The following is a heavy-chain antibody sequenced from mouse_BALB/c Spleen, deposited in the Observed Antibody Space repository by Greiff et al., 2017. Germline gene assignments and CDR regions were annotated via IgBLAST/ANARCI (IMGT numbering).Heavy chain of an antibody. D-gene: IGHD2-4*01. CDR2: ISSGSSTI. J-gene: IGHJ2*01. V-gene: IGHV5-17*02. CDR1: GFTFSSFG. CDR3: ARSDDYDDYFDY. Sequence: DVMLVESGGGLVQPGGSRKLSCAASGFTFSSFGMHWVRQAPEKGLEWVAYISSGSSTIYYADTVKGRFTMTRDNPKNTLYLQMTSLRSEDTAMYYCARSDDYDDYFDYWGQGTTLTVSA.